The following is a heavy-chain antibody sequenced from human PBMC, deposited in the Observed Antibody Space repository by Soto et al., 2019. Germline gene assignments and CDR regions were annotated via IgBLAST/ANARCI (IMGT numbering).Heavy chain of an antibody. Sequence: SETLSLTCIVFGDSIRDYYWNWIRQPPGQGLEWIGYIFYNGSTNYNPSLKSRVTISVDTSKNQFSLKLSSVTAADTAVYYCARSLHAPYSRGIDYWGQGTLVTVSS. V-gene: IGHV4-59*12. D-gene: IGHD6-13*01. CDR1: GDSIRDYY. J-gene: IGHJ4*02. CDR3: ARSLHAPYSRGIDY. CDR2: IFYNGST.